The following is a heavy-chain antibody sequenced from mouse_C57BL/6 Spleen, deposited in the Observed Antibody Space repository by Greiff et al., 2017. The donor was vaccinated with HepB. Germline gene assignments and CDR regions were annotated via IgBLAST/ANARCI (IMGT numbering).Heavy chain of an antibody. V-gene: IGHV5-9-1*02. Sequence: EVQLLESGDGLVKPGASLKFSCAASGFTFSSYAMPWVRQTPEERLEWVAYISSGGDYTYYADTVKGRVTISRDNARNTPYLQMSSLKSEDTAMYYCTRDRGYYWYFDVWGTGTTVTVAS. CDR1: GFTFSSYA. CDR3: TRDRGYYWYFDV. D-gene: IGHD3-1*01. CDR2: ISSGGDYT. J-gene: IGHJ1*03.